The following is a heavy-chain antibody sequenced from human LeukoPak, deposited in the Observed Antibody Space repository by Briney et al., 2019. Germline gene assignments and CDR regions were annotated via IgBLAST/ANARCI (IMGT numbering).Heavy chain of an antibody. J-gene: IGHJ4*02. D-gene: IGHD6-19*01. CDR3: ARAESSGWIFDY. V-gene: IGHV4-61*05. CDR1: GGSISSSSYY. CDR2: IFYSGST. Sequence: SETLSLTCTVSGGSISSSSYYWSWFRQPPGKGLEWIGYIFYSGSTNYNPSLKSRVTISVDTSKTQFSLKLRSVTAADTAVYYCARAESSGWIFDYWGQGTLVTVSS.